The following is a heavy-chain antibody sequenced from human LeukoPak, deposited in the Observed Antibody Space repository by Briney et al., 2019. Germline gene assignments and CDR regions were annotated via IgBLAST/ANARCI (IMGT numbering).Heavy chain of an antibody. V-gene: IGHV4-39*01. CDR2: IYYSGST. Sequence: PSETLSLTCTVSGGSISSSSYYWGWIRQPPGKGLEWIGSIYYSGSTYYNPSLKSRVTISVDTSKNQLSLKLSSVTAADTAVYYCARQIVVVPAAIGDAFDIWGQGTMVTVSS. CDR1: GGSISSSSYY. CDR3: ARQIVVVPAAIGDAFDI. J-gene: IGHJ3*02. D-gene: IGHD2-2*02.